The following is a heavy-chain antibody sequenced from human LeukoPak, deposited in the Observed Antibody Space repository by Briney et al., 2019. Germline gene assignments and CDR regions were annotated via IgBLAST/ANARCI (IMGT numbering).Heavy chain of an antibody. J-gene: IGHJ4*02. Sequence: SETLSLTCTVSGGSISSYYWSWIRQPAGKGLEWIGRIYISGSTNYNPSLKSRVTMPVDTSKNQFSLKLSSVTAADTAVYYCARDEYYYGSGSYYPFDYWGQGTLVTVSS. CDR1: GGSISSYY. CDR3: ARDEYYYGSGSYYPFDY. V-gene: IGHV4-4*07. CDR2: IYISGST. D-gene: IGHD3-10*01.